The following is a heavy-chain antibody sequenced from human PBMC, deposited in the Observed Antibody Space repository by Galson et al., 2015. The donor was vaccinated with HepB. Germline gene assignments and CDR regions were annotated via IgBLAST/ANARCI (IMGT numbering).Heavy chain of an antibody. D-gene: IGHD3-10*01. V-gene: IGHV3-30*18. CDR2: ISYDGSNK. J-gene: IGHJ6*02. CDR1: GFTFSSYG. Sequence: SLRLSCAASGFTFSSYGMHWVRQAPGKGLEWVAVISYDGSNKYYADSVKGRFTISRDNSKNTLYLQMNSLRAEDTAVYYCAKDFNLQQGSGSYREPPTPYYYGMDVWGQGTTVTVSS. CDR3: AKDFNLQQGSGSYREPPTPYYYGMDV.